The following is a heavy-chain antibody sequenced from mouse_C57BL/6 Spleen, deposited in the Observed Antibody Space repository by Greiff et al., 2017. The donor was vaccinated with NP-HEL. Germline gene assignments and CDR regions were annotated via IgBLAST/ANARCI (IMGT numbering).Heavy chain of an antibody. CDR2: IYPGSGST. J-gene: IGHJ3*01. CDR1: GYTFTSYW. Sequence: QVQLQQPGAELVKPGASVKMSCKASGYTFTSYWITWVKQRPGQGLEWIGDIYPGSGSTNYNEKFKSKATLTVDTSSSTAYMQLSSLTSEDSAVYYCARPYYGSSYGWFAYWGQGTLVTVSA. V-gene: IGHV1-55*01. D-gene: IGHD1-1*01. CDR3: ARPYYGSSYGWFAY.